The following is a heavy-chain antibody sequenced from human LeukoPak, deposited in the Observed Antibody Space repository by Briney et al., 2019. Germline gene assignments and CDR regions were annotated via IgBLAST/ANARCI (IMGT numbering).Heavy chain of an antibody. Sequence: ASVKVSCKASGYTFTSYYMHWVRQAPGQGLEWMGIIDPSGGSTSYAQKFQGRVTMTRDMSTSTAYMELRSLRSDDTAVYYCARVPPGLTAHSLDYWGQGTLVTVSS. CDR3: ARVPPGLTAHSLDY. J-gene: IGHJ4*02. V-gene: IGHV1-46*01. CDR2: IDPSGGST. CDR1: GYTFTSYY. D-gene: IGHD2-21*02.